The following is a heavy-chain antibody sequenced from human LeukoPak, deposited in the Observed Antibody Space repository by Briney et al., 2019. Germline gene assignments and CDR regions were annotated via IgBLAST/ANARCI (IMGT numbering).Heavy chain of an antibody. CDR3: AKHYGSGTYYNYLDY. CDR2: ISGKTGYI. J-gene: IGHJ4*02. CDR1: GFTFSTYT. V-gene: IGHV3-21*04. Sequence: GSLRLSCAASGFTFSTYTMNWVRQAPGKGLEWVSSISGKTGYIFYTDSVKGRFTISRDNAKNSLYLQMNSLRAEDTAIYYCAKHYGSGTYYNYLDYWGQGTLVTVSS. D-gene: IGHD3-10*01.